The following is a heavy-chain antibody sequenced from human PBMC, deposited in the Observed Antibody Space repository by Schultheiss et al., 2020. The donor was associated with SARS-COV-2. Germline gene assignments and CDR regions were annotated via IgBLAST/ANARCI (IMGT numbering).Heavy chain of an antibody. CDR1: GFSLITSGVG. V-gene: IGHV2-70*11. Sequence: SGPTLVKPTQTLTLTCTFSGFSLITSGVGVAWIRQPPGKALEWLARIDWDDDKYYSTSLKTRLTISKDNSKNQVVLIMTNMDPVDTATYYCARTLYSSAWYFFDYWGQGTLVTVSS. CDR3: ARTLYSSAWYFFDY. J-gene: IGHJ4*02. D-gene: IGHD6-13*01. CDR2: IDWDDDK.